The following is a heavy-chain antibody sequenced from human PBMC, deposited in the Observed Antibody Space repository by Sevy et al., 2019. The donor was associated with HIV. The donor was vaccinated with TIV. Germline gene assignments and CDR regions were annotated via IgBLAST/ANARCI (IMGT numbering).Heavy chain of an antibody. CDR2: MRNDGSSE. D-gene: IGHD2-8*02. V-gene: IGHV3-30*02. CDR3: ARDRKVLLVVYAIPLDAFDM. Sequence: GGSLRLSCTASGFTFSNNGMHWVRQAPGKGLEWVAFMRNDGSSEYYADSVKGRFTISRDNSKNTLYLQMSGLRAEDTAVYYCARDRKVLLVVYAIPLDAFDMWGQGTMVTVSS. J-gene: IGHJ3*02. CDR1: GFTFSNNG.